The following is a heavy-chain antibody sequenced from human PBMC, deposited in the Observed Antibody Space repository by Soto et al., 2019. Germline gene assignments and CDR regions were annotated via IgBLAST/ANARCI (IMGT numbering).Heavy chain of an antibody. V-gene: IGHV4-30-4*01. J-gene: IGHJ3*02. CDR1: GGSISSGDYY. D-gene: IGHD1-26*01. CDR2: IYYSGST. Sequence: QVQLQESGPGLVKPSQTLSLTCTVSGGSISSGDYYWSWIRQPPGKGLAWIGYIYYSGSTYYNPSLKSRVTISVDTSKNQCSLKLSSVTAADTAVYYCARGGVGFGALLGGSAFDIWGQGTMVTVSS. CDR3: ARGGVGFGALLGGSAFDI.